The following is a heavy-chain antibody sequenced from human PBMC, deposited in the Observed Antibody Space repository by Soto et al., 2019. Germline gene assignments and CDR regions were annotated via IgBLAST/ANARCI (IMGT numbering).Heavy chain of an antibody. D-gene: IGHD6-19*01. Sequence: PSETLSLTCAVYGGSFSPYFWSWIRQPPGKGLEWIGEINHSGSTNYNPSLTRRATLSVDTSKNQVSLKLPSVTAADTAVYYCARLASGWQYYYFDFWGRGTPVTVSS. CDR1: GGSFSPYF. CDR2: INHSGST. V-gene: IGHV4-34*01. CDR3: ARLASGWQYYYFDF. J-gene: IGHJ2*01.